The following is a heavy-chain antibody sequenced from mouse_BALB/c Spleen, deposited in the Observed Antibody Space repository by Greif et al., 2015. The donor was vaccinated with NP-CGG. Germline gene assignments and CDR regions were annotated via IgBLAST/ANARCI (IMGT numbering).Heavy chain of an antibody. CDR3: TRLGNYGY. Sequence: LQQSGSELVRPGASVKLSCKASGYTFTCYWMHWVKQRPGQGLEWIGNIYPGSGSTNYDEKFKSKATLTVDTSSSTAYMQLSSLTSEDSAVYYCTRLGNYGYWGQGTTLTVSS. D-gene: IGHD2-1*01. CDR2: IYPGSGST. V-gene: IGHV1S22*01. J-gene: IGHJ2*01. CDR1: GYTFTCYW.